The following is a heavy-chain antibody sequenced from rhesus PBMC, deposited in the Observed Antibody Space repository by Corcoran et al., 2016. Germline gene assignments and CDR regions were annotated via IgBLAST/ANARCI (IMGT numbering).Heavy chain of an antibody. D-gene: IGHD2-33*01. CDR2: IAGRGGSK. Sequence: QVQLQESGPGLVKPSETLSLTCAVSGGSISRNYWSWIRQPPGKGMEGIGRIAGRGGSKYYKPTRKSRVTISTDTSKNQFSLKLSSVTAADTAVYYCARVTVAKKHFDYWGQGVLVTVSS. CDR3: ARVTVAKKHFDY. V-gene: IGHV4-173*01. J-gene: IGHJ4*01. CDR1: GGSISRNY.